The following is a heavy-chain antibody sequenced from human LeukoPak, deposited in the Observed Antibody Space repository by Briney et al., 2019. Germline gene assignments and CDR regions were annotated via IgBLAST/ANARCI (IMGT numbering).Heavy chain of an antibody. D-gene: IGHD6-6*01. CDR2: MYHSGDT. CDR3: ARDVQGEAARLINWFDP. J-gene: IGHJ5*02. Sequence: PSETLSLTCTVSGYSVSSGYYWGWIRQPPGKGLEWIGSMYHSGDTYSNPSLKSRVTISVDTSKNQFSLKLSSVTAADTAVYYCARDVQGEAARLINWFDPWGQGTLVTVSS. V-gene: IGHV4-38-2*02. CDR1: GYSVSSGYY.